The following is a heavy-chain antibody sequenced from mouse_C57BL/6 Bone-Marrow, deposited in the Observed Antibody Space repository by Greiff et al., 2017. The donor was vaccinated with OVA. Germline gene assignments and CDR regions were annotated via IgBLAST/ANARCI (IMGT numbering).Heavy chain of an antibody. CDR2: IRLKSDNYAT. CDR1: GFTFSNYW. J-gene: IGHJ1*03. Sequence: EVKVEESGGGLVQPGGSMKLSCVASGFTFSNYWMNWVRQSPEKGLEWVAQIRLKSDNYATHYAESVKGRFTISRDDSKSSVYMQMNNLRAEDTGREDGTAVSTTVVGGYFDVWGTGTTVTVAS. D-gene: IGHD1-1*01. V-gene: IGHV6-3*01. CDR3: TAVSTTVVGGYFDV.